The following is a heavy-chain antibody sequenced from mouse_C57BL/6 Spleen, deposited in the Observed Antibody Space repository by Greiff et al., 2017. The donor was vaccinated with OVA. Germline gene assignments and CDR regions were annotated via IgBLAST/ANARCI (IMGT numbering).Heavy chain of an antibody. CDR2: IYPGSGST. Sequence: VQLQQPGAELVKPGASVKMSCKASGYTFTSYWITWVKQRPGQGLEWIGDIYPGSGSTNYNEKFKSKATLTVDTSSSTAYMRLSSLTSEDSAVYYCARRDDGYYGGAMDYWGHGTSVTVSS. CDR1: GYTFTSYW. V-gene: IGHV1-55*01. CDR3: ARRDDGYYGGAMDY. D-gene: IGHD2-3*01. J-gene: IGHJ4*01.